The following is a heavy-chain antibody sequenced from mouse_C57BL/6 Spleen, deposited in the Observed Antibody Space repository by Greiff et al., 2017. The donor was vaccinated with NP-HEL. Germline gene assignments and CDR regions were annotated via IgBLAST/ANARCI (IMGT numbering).Heavy chain of an antibody. CDR3: ARQDASYYYGSSYEFDY. CDR1: GYTFTSYW. V-gene: IGHV1-69*01. CDR2: IDPSDSYT. D-gene: IGHD1-1*01. Sequence: QVQLQQPGAELVMPGASVKLSCKASGYTFTSYWMHWVKQRPGQGLEWIGEIDPSDSYTNYNQKFKGKSTLTVDKSSSTAYMQLSSLTSEDSAVYYCARQDASYYYGSSYEFDYWGQGTTLTVSS. J-gene: IGHJ2*01.